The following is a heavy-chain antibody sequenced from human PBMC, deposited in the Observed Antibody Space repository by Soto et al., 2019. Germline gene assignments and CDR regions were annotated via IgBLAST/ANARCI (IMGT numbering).Heavy chain of an antibody. CDR1: GFTFRSYW. CDR2: INQDGSEK. CDR3: ARPTYYYDSSGPPAY. V-gene: IGHV3-7*01. J-gene: IGHJ4*02. Sequence: GSLRLSCGASGFTFRSYWMSWVRQAPGKGLEWVANINQDGSEKYYVDSVKGRFTISRDNAKNSVYLQMNSLGAEDTAVYYRARPTYYYDSSGPPAYWGQGTLVTVSS. D-gene: IGHD3-22*01.